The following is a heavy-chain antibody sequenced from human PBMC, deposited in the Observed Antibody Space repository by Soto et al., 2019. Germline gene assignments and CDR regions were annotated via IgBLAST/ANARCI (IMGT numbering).Heavy chain of an antibody. J-gene: IGHJ6*02. V-gene: IGHV1-8*01. CDR2: MNPNSGNT. CDR1: GDTFTSYD. CDR3: ARRTMYCSSTSCQDYSSYGXDV. D-gene: IGHD2-2*01. Sequence: ASVKVSCKASGDTFTSYDINWVRQATGQGLEWMGWMNPNSGNTGYAQKFQGRVTMTRNTSISTAYMELSSLRSEDTAVYYCARRTMYCSSTSCQDYSSYGXDVWGQGTTVTV.